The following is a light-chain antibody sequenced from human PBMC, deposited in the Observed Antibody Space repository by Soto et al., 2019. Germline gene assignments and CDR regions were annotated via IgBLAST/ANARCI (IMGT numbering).Light chain of an antibody. CDR1: QTIYTY. CDR3: QQSYRTVRT. V-gene: IGKV1-39*01. Sequence: DIQMTQSPSSLSASLGDRVTITCRAGQTIYTYLNWYQHKPGESPRLLIHLASSLQTGVPSRFSGSGSGTEFTLTISSLQPEDFATYYCQQSYRTVRTFGPGTKLEI. J-gene: IGKJ2*02. CDR2: LAS.